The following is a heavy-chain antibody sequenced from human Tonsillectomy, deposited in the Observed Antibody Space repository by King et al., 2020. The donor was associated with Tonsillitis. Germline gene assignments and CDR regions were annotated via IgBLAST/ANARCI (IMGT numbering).Heavy chain of an antibody. V-gene: IGHV4-59*01. CDR2: IYYSGST. CDR1: GGSISSYY. J-gene: IGHJ4*02. CDR3: ASAPPFGCGYGTPTFDY. D-gene: IGHD5-12*01. Sequence: VQLQESGPGLVKPSETLSLTCTVSGGSISSYYWSWIRQPPGKGLEWIGYIYYSGSTNYNPSLKSRVTISVDTSKNQFSLKLSSVTAADTAVYYCASAPPFGCGYGTPTFDYWGQGTLVTVSS.